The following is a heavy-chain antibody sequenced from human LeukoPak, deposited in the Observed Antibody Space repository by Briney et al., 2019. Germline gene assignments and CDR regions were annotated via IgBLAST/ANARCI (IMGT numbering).Heavy chain of an antibody. J-gene: IGHJ3*02. CDR2: IKQDGSEK. V-gene: IGHV3-7*05. D-gene: IGHD7-27*01. CDR3: VRDCWGTPHGVDGFDI. Sequence: GGSLRLSCAASGFTFSSYWMSWVRQAPGKGLEWVANIKQDGSEKKYVDSVKGRLTISRDNAKNSLYLQMNSLRAEDTAVYHCVRDCWGTPHGVDGFDIWGQGTTVTVSS. CDR1: GFTFSSYW.